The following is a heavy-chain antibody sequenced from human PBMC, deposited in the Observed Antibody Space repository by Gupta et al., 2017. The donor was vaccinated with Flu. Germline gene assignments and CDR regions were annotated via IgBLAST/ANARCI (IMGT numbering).Heavy chain of an antibody. CDR2: IKQDASEK. CDR1: SSYW. V-gene: IGHV3-7*01. CDR3: ARDSGRFYIDY. Sequence: SSYWMCWVRQAPGKGLEWVANIKQDASEKYYGDSVKGRFSISRDNAKNSHYLQMNNLRAEDTAVYYCARDSGRFYIDYWGQGTLVTVSS. J-gene: IGHJ4*02. D-gene: IGHD1-26*01.